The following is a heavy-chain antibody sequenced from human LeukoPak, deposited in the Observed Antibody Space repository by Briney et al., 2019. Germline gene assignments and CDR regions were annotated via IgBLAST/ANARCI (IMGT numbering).Heavy chain of an antibody. CDR3: ARGRYYGSGSKNWFDS. CDR2: IIPILGIA. Sequence: ASVKVSCKISGDTFSDYTVNWVRQGPGQGLEWMGRIIPILGIATYAQKFQDRVTITADRSTSTAYMELSSLRSEGTAVYYCARGRYYGSGSKNWFDSWGQGTPVTVSS. J-gene: IGHJ5*01. CDR1: GDTFSDYT. D-gene: IGHD3-10*01. V-gene: IGHV1-69*02.